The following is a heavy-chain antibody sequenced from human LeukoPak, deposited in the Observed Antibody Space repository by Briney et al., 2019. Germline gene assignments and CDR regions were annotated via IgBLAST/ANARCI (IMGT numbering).Heavy chain of an antibody. D-gene: IGHD3-3*01. V-gene: IGHV3-23*01. CDR3: AKDPRGGGYDFWSGYFTPTDY. CDR1: GFTFSSYA. CDR2: ISGSGGST. J-gene: IGHJ4*02. Sequence: GGSLRLSCAASGFTFSSYAMSWVRQAPGEGLEWVSAISGSGGSTYYADSVKGRFTISRDNSKNTLYLQMNSLRAEDTAVYYCAKDPRGGGYDFWSGYFTPTDYWGQGTLVTVSS.